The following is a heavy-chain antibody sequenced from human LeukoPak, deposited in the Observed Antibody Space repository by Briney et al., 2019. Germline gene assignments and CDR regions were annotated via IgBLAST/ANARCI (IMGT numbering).Heavy chain of an antibody. CDR1: GITFRNFA. Sequence: GGSLRLSCVAPGITFRNFAMNWVRQAPGKGLEWVTVITDSGATYYADSVKGRFTISRDNSKNTLQLQMNSLRAEDTAVYYCARDKGVWGNLQIPEYWGQGTLVTVSS. D-gene: IGHD3-16*01. CDR3: ARDKGVWGNLQIPEY. CDR2: ITDSGAT. V-gene: IGHV3-23*01. J-gene: IGHJ4*02.